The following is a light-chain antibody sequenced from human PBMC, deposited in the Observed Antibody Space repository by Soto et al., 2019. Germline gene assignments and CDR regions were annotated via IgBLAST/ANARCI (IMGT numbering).Light chain of an antibody. Sequence: QSVLTQSPSPSASLGASVKLTCTLSSGHSSYAIAWHQQQPEKDPRYLMKLNSDGSHSKGDGIPARFSGSSSGAERYLSISRLQSEDEADYYCQTWVTGIYVFGTGTKLTVL. CDR3: QTWVTGIYV. J-gene: IGLJ1*01. CDR2: LNSDGSH. CDR1: SGHSSYA. V-gene: IGLV4-69*01.